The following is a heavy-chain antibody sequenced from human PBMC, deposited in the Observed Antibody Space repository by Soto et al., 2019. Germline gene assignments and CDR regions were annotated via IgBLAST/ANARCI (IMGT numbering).Heavy chain of an antibody. CDR2: ISSSGSTI. Sequence: QVQLVESGGGLVKPGGPLRLSCAASGFAFSDPYMSWIRQAPGKGLEWISYISSSGSTIYYAYSVKGRFTISRDNAKKSLYLQMDSLTADDTAVYYCARGGASVTTPFDYWGQGTQVTVSS. V-gene: IGHV3-11*01. D-gene: IGHD4-17*01. CDR3: ARGGASVTTPFDY. CDR1: GFAFSDPY. J-gene: IGHJ4*02.